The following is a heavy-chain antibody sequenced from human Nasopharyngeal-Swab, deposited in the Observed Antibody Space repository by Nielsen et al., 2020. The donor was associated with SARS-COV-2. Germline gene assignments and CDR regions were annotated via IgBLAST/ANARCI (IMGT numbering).Heavy chain of an antibody. J-gene: IGHJ4*02. Sequence: SETLSLTCTVSGGSISSSSYYWGWIRQPPGQGLEWIGSIYYSGSTYYNPSLKSRVTISVDTSKNQFSLKLSSVTAADTAVYYCARDFEGYSYGSDDYWGQGTLVTVSS. D-gene: IGHD5-18*01. V-gene: IGHV4-39*07. CDR1: GGSISSSSYY. CDR2: IYYSGST. CDR3: ARDFEGYSYGSDDY.